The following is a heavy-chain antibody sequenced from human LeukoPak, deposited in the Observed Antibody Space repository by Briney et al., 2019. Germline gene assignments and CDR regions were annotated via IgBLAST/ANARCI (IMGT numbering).Heavy chain of an antibody. V-gene: IGHV4-59*08. Sequence: SETLSLTCTVSGASMKSYYWSWIREPPGKGLVWIGYIFYSGDTNYNPSLKSRVTLSVDTSKNQFSLNLRSVTAADTAVYYCARQPYMLGAYYFDYWDQGTLVTVSS. J-gene: IGHJ4*02. CDR3: ARQPYMLGAYYFDY. D-gene: IGHD1-26*01. CDR1: GASMKSYY. CDR2: IFYSGDT.